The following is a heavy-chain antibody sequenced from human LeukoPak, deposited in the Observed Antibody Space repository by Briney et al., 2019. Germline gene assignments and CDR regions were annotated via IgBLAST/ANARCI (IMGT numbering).Heavy chain of an antibody. CDR1: GGSISSRSYY. CDR3: ARGCTENWFDP. Sequence: SETLSLTCTVSGGSISSRSYYWGWIRQPPGKGLEWIGSNYYSGSTYYNPSLKSRVTISVDTSKNQFSLKLSSVTAADTAVYYCARGCTENWFDPWGQGTLVTVSS. D-gene: IGHD2-8*01. CDR2: NYYSGST. V-gene: IGHV4-39*01. J-gene: IGHJ5*02.